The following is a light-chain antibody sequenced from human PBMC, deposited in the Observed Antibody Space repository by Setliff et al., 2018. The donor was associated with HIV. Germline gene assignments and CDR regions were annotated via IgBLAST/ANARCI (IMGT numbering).Light chain of an antibody. CDR3: CSYTSSYTLV. CDR2: EDN. J-gene: IGLJ1*01. CDR1: NSDVGSYNL. Sequence: QSALTQPASVSGSPGQSTTITCTGTNSDVGSYNLVSWYQHHPGKAPKLIIYEDNKRPSGASNRFSGSKSGNTASLTISGLQAEDEADYHCCSYTSSYTLVFGTGTKV. V-gene: IGLV2-14*02.